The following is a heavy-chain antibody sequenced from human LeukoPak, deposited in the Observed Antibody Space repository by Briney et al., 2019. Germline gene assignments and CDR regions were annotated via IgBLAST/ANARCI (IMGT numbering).Heavy chain of an antibody. CDR2: IIPILGIA. V-gene: IGHV1-69*04. Sequence: SVKVSCKASGGTFSSYTISWVRQAPGQGLEWMGRIIPILGIANYAQKFQGRVTITADKSTTTAYMELSSLRSEDTAVYYCARDANCSGGSCYDRWFDPWGQGTLVTVSS. CDR1: GGTFSSYT. D-gene: IGHD2-15*01. CDR3: ARDANCSGGSCYDRWFDP. J-gene: IGHJ5*02.